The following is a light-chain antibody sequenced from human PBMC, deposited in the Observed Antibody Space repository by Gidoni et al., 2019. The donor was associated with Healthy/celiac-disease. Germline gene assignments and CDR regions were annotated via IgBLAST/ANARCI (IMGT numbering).Light chain of an antibody. CDR3: QQRSNWPLT. CDR2: DAS. J-gene: IGKJ4*01. CDR1: QSVSSY. Sequence: EIVLTQSPATLSLSPGERATLYCRASQSVSSYLAWYQQKPGQAPMLLIYDASNRATGIPARFSGSGSGTDFTLTISSLEPEDFAVYYCQQRSNWPLTFGGGTKVEIK. V-gene: IGKV3-11*01.